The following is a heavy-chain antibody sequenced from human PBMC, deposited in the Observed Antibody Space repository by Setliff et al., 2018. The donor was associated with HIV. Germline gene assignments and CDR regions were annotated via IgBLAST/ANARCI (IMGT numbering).Heavy chain of an antibody. J-gene: IGHJ3*01. CDR1: GYTFSTYN. CDR3: ARETAPAHYYGSGSYRLHAFDV. V-gene: IGHV1-69*13. D-gene: IGHD3-10*01. Sequence: EASVKVSCKASGYTFSTYNMDWVRQAPGQGLEWLGGIIPLFGRASYAQKFQGRVTITADESTNTAYMELSSLRSGDTAVYYCARETAPAHYYGSGSYRLHAFDVWGQGTMVTVSS. CDR2: IIPLFGRA.